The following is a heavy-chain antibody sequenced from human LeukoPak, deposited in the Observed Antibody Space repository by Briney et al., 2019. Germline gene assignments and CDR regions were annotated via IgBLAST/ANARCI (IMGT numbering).Heavy chain of an antibody. V-gene: IGHV4-39*07. CDR1: GDSIGSSSYY. CDR2: IFYSGST. CDR3: ARQVAIVEPTDPNWFDS. D-gene: IGHD1-26*01. J-gene: IGHJ5*01. Sequence: PSETLSLTCNVSGDSIGSSSYYWGWIRQTPEKGLEWIGSIFYSGSTYYTPSLKSRVTMSLDTSKNQSSLRLTSVTAADTAVYYCARQVAIVEPTDPNWFDSWGQGTLVTVPS.